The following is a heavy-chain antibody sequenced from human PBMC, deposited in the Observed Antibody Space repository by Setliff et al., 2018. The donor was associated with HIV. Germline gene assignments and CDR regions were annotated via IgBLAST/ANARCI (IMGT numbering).Heavy chain of an antibody. Sequence: GGSLRLSCAASGFTFSTYAMTWVRQAPGRGLQWVSTIGSGGDTHYPDSVKGRFTISRDNSKNMLSLQLNSLRADDTAVYYCAKYATPGPSRIFDYWGPEALVTVSS. CDR2: IGSGGDT. V-gene: IGHV3-23*01. CDR3: AKYATPGPSRIFDY. J-gene: IGHJ4*02. D-gene: IGHD2-2*01. CDR1: GFTFSTYA.